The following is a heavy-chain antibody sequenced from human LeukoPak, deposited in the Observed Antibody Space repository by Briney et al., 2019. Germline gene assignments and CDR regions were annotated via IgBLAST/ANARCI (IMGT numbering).Heavy chain of an antibody. J-gene: IGHJ5*02. V-gene: IGHV4-30-2*01. D-gene: IGHD5-24*01. Sequence: SETPSLTCTVSGGSISSGGYYWSWIRQPPGKGLEWIGYIYHSGSTYYNPSLKSRVTISVDRSKNQFSLKLSSVTAADTAVYYCAREGERWLQLAWGQGALVTVSS. CDR2: IYHSGST. CDR3: AREGERWLQLA. CDR1: GGSISSGGYY.